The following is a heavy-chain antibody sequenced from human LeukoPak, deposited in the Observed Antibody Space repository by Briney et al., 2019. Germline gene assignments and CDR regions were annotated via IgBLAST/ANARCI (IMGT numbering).Heavy chain of an antibody. CDR3: AREEVVVVAATRFLFDY. CDR1: GFTFSSYS. J-gene: IGHJ4*02. CDR2: ISYDGSNK. V-gene: IGHV3-30*04. Sequence: AESLTLSCAVSGFTFSSYSMHWVRQAPGKGLEWVAVISYDGSNKYYADSVKGRFTISRDNSKNTLYLQMNSLSAEDTAVYYCAREEVVVVAATRFLFDYWGQGTLVTVSS. D-gene: IGHD2-15*01.